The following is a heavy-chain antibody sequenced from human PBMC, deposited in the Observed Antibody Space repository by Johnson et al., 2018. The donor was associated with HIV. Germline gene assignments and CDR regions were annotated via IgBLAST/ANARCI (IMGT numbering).Heavy chain of an antibody. CDR2: INSGGGT. CDR3: ARGCRDGYTCDVFDV. D-gene: IGHD5-24*01. J-gene: IGHJ3*01. Sequence: EVQVVESGGGEVQPGRSLRLSCAASGFTFSGYGMTWVRQGPGKGLEWVSVINSGGGTYYADSVTGRFTISRDNSKNTLYLQMNSLRAEDTAVYFCARGCRDGYTCDVFDVWGQGTRVTVSS. V-gene: IGHV3-66*01. CDR1: GFTFSGYG.